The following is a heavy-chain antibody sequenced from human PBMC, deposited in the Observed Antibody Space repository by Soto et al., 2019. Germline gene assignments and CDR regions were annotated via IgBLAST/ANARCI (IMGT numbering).Heavy chain of an antibody. CDR2: IYYSGTT. CDR3: ARAVTSFDL. V-gene: IGHV4-59*01. Sequence: PSETLSLTCTVAGGSIDSYYWNWIRQPPGKGLEWIGYIYYSGTTNYNPSLKSRVTISLDMSKRQFSLNLTSVTAADTAVYYCARAVTSFDLWRQGTPVTVSS. J-gene: IGHJ4*02. D-gene: IGHD4-17*01. CDR1: GGSIDSYY.